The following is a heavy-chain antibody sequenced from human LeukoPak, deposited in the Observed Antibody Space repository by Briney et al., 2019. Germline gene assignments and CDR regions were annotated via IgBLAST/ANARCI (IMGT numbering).Heavy chain of an antibody. CDR2: IYYSGST. V-gene: IGHV4-59*01. Sequence: PSETLSLTCAVYGGSFSGYYWNWIRQPPGKGLEWIGYIYYSGSTNYNPSLKSRLTISIGTSKNQFSLKLNSMTAADTAVYYCVRNIYTSSYYFDYWGQGTLVTVSS. CDR1: GGSFSGYY. D-gene: IGHD6-6*01. J-gene: IGHJ4*02. CDR3: VRNIYTSSYYFDY.